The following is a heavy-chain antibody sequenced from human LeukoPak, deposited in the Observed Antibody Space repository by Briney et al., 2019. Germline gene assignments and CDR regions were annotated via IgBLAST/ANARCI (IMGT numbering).Heavy chain of an antibody. CDR3: ARRPYSYGLDV. D-gene: IGHD3-16*01. CDR2: IYPGDSDT. Sequence: GEALKISCKGSGYSFTSYWIGWVRQMPGKGLEWMGIIYPGDSDTRYSPSFQGQVTISADKSISTAYPQWSSLRASDTAIYYCARRPYSYGLDVWGQGTAVTVSS. J-gene: IGHJ6*02. CDR1: GYSFTSYW. V-gene: IGHV5-51*01.